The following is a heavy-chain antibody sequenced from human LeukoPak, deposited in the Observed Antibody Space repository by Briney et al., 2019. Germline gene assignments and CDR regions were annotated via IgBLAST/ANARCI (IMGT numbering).Heavy chain of an antibody. V-gene: IGHV4-30-2*01. CDR3: ASIYCSGGSCYFDY. CDR2: IYHSGST. D-gene: IGHD2-15*01. CDR1: GGSISSGGYS. J-gene: IGHJ4*02. Sequence: SETLSPTCAVSGGSISSGGYSWSWIRQPPGKGLEWIGYIYHSGSTYYNPSLKSRVTISVDRSKNQFSLKLSSVTAADTAVYYCASIYCSGGSCYFDYWGQGTLVTVSS.